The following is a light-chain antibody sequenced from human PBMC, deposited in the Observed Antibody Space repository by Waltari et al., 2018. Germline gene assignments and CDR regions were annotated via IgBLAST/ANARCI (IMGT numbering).Light chain of an antibody. V-gene: IGLV1-47*01. J-gene: IGLJ3*02. CDR3: AAWDDSLSSWL. CDR2: RDD. CDR1: SSNIGTNY. Sequence: QSVLTQPPSASGPPGQRVTMFCSGGSSNIGTNYAYWYKHLPGAAPNVLIFRDDQRPSGVPDRFSGSKSGTSASLTISGLRSDDEADYYCAAWDDSLSSWLFGGGTKLTVL.